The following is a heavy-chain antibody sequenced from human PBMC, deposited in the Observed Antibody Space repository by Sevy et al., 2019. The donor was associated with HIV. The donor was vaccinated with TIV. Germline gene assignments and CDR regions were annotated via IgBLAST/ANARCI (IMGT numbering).Heavy chain of an antibody. J-gene: IGHJ4*02. V-gene: IGHV1-46*03. CDR3: GRGDGTGRDFDY. Sequence: ASVKVSCKASGYTFNNYYLHWVRQAPGQGLEWMGVINPSSISTLYSQKFQGRVTMTRDTSTSTVYLELSRLRSEDTDVYYCGRGDGTGRDFDYWGQGTLVTVSS. CDR2: INPSSIST. D-gene: IGHD6-13*01. CDR1: GYTFNNYY.